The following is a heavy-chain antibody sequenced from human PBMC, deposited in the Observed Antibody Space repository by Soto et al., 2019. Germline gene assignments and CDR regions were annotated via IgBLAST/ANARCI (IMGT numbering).Heavy chain of an antibody. CDR1: GFSFGSYW. J-gene: IGHJ4*02. CDR2: VNQDGREK. CDR3: VATRADY. Sequence: DVRLVESGGTLVQPGGSLRLSCAAFGFSFGSYWMGWVRQAPGRGLEWVATVNQDGREKYYMDSVKGRFTISRDNSKNSLYLQMNGLRAEDTAVYYCVATRADYWGQGTLVSVSS. V-gene: IGHV3-7*05.